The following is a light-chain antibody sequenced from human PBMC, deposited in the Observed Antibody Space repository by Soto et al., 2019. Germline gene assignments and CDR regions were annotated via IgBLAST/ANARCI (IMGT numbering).Light chain of an antibody. V-gene: IGLV1-44*01. CDR2: NNN. CDR1: NSNIGSNT. CDR3: AAWDDSLNGWV. J-gene: IGLJ3*02. Sequence: QSVLTQPPSASGTPGQRVTISCSGSNSNIGSNTVNWHQQLPGTAPKLLIYNNNQRPSGVPDRFSGSKSGTSASLAISGLQSEDEADYYCAAWDDSLNGWVFGGGTKVTVL.